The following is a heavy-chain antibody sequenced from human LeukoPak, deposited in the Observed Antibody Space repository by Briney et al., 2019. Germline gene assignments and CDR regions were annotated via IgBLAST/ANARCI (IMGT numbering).Heavy chain of an antibody. CDR3: ARDVVPAAIGWFDP. V-gene: IGHV1-69*05. CDR2: IIPIFGTA. D-gene: IGHD2-2*01. Sequence: SVKVSCKASGGTFSSYAISWVRQAPGQGLEWMGGIIPIFGTANYAQKFQGSVTITTDESTSTAYMELSSLRSEDTAVYYCARDVVPAAIGWFDPWGQGTLVTVSS. CDR1: GGTFSSYA. J-gene: IGHJ5*02.